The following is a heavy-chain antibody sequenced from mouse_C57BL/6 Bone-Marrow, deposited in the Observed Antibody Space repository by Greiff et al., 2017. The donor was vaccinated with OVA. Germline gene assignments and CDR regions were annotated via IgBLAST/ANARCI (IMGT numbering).Heavy chain of an antibody. V-gene: IGHV5-16*01. CDR2: INYDGSST. Sequence: EVKLVESEGGLVQPGSSMKLSCTASGFTFSDYYMAWVRQVPEKGLEWVANINYDGSSTYYLDSLKSRFIISRDNAKNILYLQMSSLKSEDTATYYGARDDYYGIAYWGQGTLVTVSA. J-gene: IGHJ3*01. CDR1: GFTFSDYY. D-gene: IGHD1-1*01. CDR3: ARDDYYGIAY.